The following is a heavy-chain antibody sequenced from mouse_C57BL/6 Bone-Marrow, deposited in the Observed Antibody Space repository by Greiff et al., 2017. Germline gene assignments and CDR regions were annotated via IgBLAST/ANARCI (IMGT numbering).Heavy chain of an antibody. CDR2: IDPSDSET. D-gene: IGHD5-1*01. CDR1: GYTFTSYW. CDR3: ARGRSTPPSYYFDY. J-gene: IGHJ2*01. Sequence: QVQLQQPGAELVRPGSSVKLSCKASGYTFTSYWMHWVKQRPIQGLEWIGNIDPSDSETHYNQKFKDKATLTVDKSSSTAYMQLSSLTSEDSAVYYCARGRSTPPSYYFDYWGQGTTLTVSS. V-gene: IGHV1-52*01.